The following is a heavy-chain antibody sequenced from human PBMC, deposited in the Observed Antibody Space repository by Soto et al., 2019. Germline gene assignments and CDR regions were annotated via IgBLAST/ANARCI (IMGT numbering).Heavy chain of an antibody. CDR3: ARERPYCSSTSCYTKTNWFDP. CDR2: INAGNGNT. J-gene: IGHJ5*02. Sequence: ASVKVSCKASGYTFTSYAMNWVRQAPGQTLERMGWINAGNGNTKYSQKFQGRVTITRDTSASTAYMELSSLRCEDTAVYYCARERPYCSSTSCYTKTNWFDPWGQGTLVAVSS. D-gene: IGHD2-2*02. CDR1: GYTFTSYA. V-gene: IGHV1-3*01.